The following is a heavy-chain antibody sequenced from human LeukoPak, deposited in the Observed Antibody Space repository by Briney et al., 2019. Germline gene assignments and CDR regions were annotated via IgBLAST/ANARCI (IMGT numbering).Heavy chain of an antibody. J-gene: IGHJ1*01. CDR1: RFSFSNYG. CDR3: VTFWRITIFGVVIPLAEYFQH. Sequence: GGSLRLSYTASRFSFSNYGMHWVRQAPGKGLEWVANIKQDGSEKYYVDSVKGRFTISRDNAKNSLYLQMNSLRAEDTAVYYCVTFWRITIFGVVIPLAEYFQHWGQGTLVTVSS. V-gene: IGHV3-7*01. CDR2: IKQDGSEK. D-gene: IGHD3-3*01.